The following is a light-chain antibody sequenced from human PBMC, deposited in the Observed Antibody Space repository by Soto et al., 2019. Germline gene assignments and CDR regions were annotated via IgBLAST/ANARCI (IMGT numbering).Light chain of an antibody. CDR3: LQDATYPYT. Sequence: AIQMTQSPSSLSASVGDRVTITCRASQGVRNDLGWYQQKPGQAPKLLIYAISTLQSGVPSRFSGSGSGTDFTLTISSLQPEDSATYYCLQDATYPYTFGQGTKLEI. V-gene: IGKV1-6*01. J-gene: IGKJ2*01. CDR2: AIS. CDR1: QGVRND.